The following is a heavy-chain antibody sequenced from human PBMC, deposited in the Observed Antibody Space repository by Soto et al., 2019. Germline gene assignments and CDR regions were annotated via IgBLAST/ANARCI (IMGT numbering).Heavy chain of an antibody. CDR2: IYYSGIT. V-gene: IGHV4-59*08. J-gene: IGHJ5*02. CDR3: ARHLGIAVAGTIGYWFDP. D-gene: IGHD6-19*01. CDR1: GGSISSYY. Sequence: TSETLSLTCTVSGGSISSYYWSWIRQPPGKGLEWIGYIYYSGITDYNPSLKSRVTISVDTSKNQFSLKLSSVTAADTAVYYCARHLGIAVAGTIGYWFDPWGQGTLVTVSS.